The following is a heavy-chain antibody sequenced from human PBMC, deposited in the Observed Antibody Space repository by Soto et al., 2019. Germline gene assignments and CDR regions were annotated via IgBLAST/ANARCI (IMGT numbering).Heavy chain of an antibody. CDR2: IGLYIHNT. CDR1: GYIFTSYG. J-gene: IGHJ4*02. Sequence: QVQLVQSAAEVKKPGASVKVSCKASGYIFTSYGINWVRQAPGQGLEWMGWIGLYIHNTNYAQKFQGRVTITTDTSTSTVYMELRSLTSDDTAVYYCARGAFDYGPESDYNTPFDYWGQGPLVTVSS. D-gene: IGHD3-10*01. V-gene: IGHV1-18*04. CDR3: ARGAFDYGPESDYNTPFDY.